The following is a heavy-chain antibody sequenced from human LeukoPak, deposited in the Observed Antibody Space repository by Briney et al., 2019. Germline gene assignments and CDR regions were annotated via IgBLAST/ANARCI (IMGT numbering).Heavy chain of an antibody. J-gene: IGHJ4*02. CDR1: GASISSGGYY. CDR3: ARGISVGVAADYFDY. V-gene: IGHV4-31*03. Sequence: SETLSLTCTVSGASISSGGYYWSWIRQHPGKGLEWIGYIYYSGSTYYNPSLKSRVTISVDTSKNQFSLKLSSVTAADTAVYYCARGISVGVAADYFDYWGQGTLVTVSS. CDR2: IYYSGST. D-gene: IGHD2-2*01.